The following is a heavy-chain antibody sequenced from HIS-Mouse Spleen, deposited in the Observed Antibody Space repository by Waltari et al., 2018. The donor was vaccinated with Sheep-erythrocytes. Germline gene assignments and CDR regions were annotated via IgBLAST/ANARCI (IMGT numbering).Heavy chain of an antibody. CDR2: IKQDGSEK. D-gene: IGHD1-7*01. V-gene: IGHV3-7*01. CDR1: RSPFSSCW. CDR3: ARAVAGTPDAFDI. J-gene: IGHJ3*02. Sequence: EVQLVASGGDLVPHVGSLRLDGAACRSPFSSCWMSWVRQAPGKGLEWVANIKQDGSEKYYVDSVKGRFTISRDNAKNSLYLQMNSLRAEDTAVYYCARAVAGTPDAFDIWGQGTMVTVSS.